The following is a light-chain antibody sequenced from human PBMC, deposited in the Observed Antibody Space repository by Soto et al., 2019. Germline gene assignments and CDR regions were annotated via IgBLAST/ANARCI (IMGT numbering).Light chain of an antibody. CDR1: SSDVGGYEY. J-gene: IGLJ1*01. V-gene: IGLV2-8*01. Sequence: QSALTQPPSASGSPGQSVTISCTGSSSDVGGYEYVSWYQQHPGKAPKLIIYEVIKRPSGVPDRFSGSKSGNTASLTVSGLQAEDEADYYCSSYTGGNPSYVFGTGTKLTVL. CDR3: SSYTGGNPSYV. CDR2: EVI.